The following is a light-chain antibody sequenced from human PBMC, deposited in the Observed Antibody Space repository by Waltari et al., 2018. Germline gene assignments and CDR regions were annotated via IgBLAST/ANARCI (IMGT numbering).Light chain of an antibody. CDR1: NSNVDILHL. CDR3: CSFAGYGIYV. CDR2: EIS. V-gene: IGLV2-23*02. Sequence: QSALTQPASVSGSPGQSITISCPAVNSNVDILHLVSWYQHHPGRNPRLLIYEISQRPSGISNCCSGSKSGNTASLTISGLQPEDEADYFCCSFAGYGIYVFGSGTQVSVL. J-gene: IGLJ1*01.